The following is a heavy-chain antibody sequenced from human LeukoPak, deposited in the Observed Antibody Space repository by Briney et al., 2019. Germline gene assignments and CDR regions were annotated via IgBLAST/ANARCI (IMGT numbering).Heavy chain of an antibody. Sequence: GASVKVSCKASGYTFTSYDINWVRQATGQGLEWMGWMNPNSGNTGYAQKFQGRATMTRNTSISTAYMELSSLRSEDTAVYYCARPDSSGYYLPLDYWGQGTLVTVSS. CDR3: ARPDSSGYYLPLDY. D-gene: IGHD3-22*01. CDR2: MNPNSGNT. J-gene: IGHJ4*02. CDR1: GYTFTSYD. V-gene: IGHV1-8*01.